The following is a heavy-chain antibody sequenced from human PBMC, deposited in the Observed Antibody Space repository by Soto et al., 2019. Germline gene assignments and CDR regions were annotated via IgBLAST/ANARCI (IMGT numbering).Heavy chain of an antibody. V-gene: IGHV1-18*04. CDR2: VSLDNGNT. Sequence: QVQLVQSGAEVKKPGASVKVYCKASGYPLARHGISWVRQAPGQGLEWLGWVSLDNGNTNYARKVQGRVAMTTDTSTSTAYMAMRSLRSDDTAIYYCVRDRGYTYGELFDYWGQGTLVTVSA. CDR3: VRDRGYTYGELFDY. D-gene: IGHD5-18*01. J-gene: IGHJ4*02. CDR1: GYPLARHG.